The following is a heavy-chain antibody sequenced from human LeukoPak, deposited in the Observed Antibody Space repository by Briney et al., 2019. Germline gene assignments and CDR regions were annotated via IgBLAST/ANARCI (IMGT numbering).Heavy chain of an antibody. J-gene: IGHJ6*03. V-gene: IGHV4-59*01. Sequence: SETLSLTCTVSGGSISSYYWSWIRQPPGKGLEWIGYIYYSGSTNYNPSLKSRVTISVDTSKNQFSLKLSSVTAADTAVYYCARDSYYYYMDVWGKGTTVTVSS. CDR2: IYYSGST. CDR1: GGSISSYY. CDR3: ARDSYYYYMDV.